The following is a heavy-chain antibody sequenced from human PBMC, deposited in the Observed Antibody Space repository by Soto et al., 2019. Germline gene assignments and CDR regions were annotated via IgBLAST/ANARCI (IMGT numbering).Heavy chain of an antibody. CDR1: GFTFSNAW. CDR3: TTAVSIAALCEH. J-gene: IGHJ1*01. Sequence: GGSLRLSCAASGFTFSNAWMSWVRQAPGKGLEWVGRIKSKTDGGTTDYAAPVKGRFTISRDDSKNTLYLQMNSLKTEDTAVYYCTTAVSIAALCEHWGQGTLVTVSS. V-gene: IGHV3-15*01. CDR2: IKSKTDGGTT. D-gene: IGHD6-6*01.